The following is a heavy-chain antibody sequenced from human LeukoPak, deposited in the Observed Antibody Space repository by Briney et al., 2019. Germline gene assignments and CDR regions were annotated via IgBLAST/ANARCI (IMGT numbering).Heavy chain of an antibody. CDR1: GGSFSGYY. D-gene: IGHD5-12*01. Sequence: SETLSLTCAVYGGSFSGYYWSWIRQPPGKGLEWIGEINHSGSTNYNPSLKSRVTISVDTSKNQFSLKLSPVTAAATAVYYCARGFGYSGYDFYYWGQGTLVTVSS. CDR2: INHSGST. V-gene: IGHV4-34*01. J-gene: IGHJ4*02. CDR3: ARGFGYSGYDFYY.